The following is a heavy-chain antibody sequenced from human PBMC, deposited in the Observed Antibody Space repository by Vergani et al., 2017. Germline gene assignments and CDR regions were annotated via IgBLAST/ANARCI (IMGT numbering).Heavy chain of an antibody. CDR2: IWYDGSNK. CDR1: GFTFSSYG. D-gene: IGHD5-18*01. Sequence: QVQLVESGGGVVQPGRSLRLSCAASGFTFSSYGMHWVRQAPGKGLEWVAVIWYDGSNKYYADSVKGRFTISRDNSTNTLYLQMNSLRAEDTAVYYCARCPSGTAMAADSYYMNVWGEGTTVTVSS. V-gene: IGHV3-33*01. J-gene: IGHJ6*03. CDR3: ARCPSGTAMAADSYYMNV.